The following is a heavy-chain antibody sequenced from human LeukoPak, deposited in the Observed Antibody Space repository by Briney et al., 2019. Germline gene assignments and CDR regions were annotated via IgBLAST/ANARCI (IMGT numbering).Heavy chain of an antibody. D-gene: IGHD2-15*01. CDR2: ISSSGGST. Sequence: GSLRLSCAASGFTFTNYAMSWVRQAPGKGLEWVSTISSSGGSTYYADSVKGRFTISRDNSKNTLYLQMNSLRADDTAVYYCARATPLYCSGGSCLIPFDYWGQGTLVTVSS. CDR3: ARATPLYCSGGSCLIPFDY. V-gene: IGHV3-23*01. J-gene: IGHJ4*02. CDR1: GFTFTNYA.